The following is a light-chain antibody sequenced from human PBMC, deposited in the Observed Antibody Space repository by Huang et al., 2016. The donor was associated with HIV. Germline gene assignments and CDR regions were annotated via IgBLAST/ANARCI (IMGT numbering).Light chain of an antibody. CDR1: QSITNY. Sequence: DIQMTKSPSSLSASVGDRVTITCRASQSITNYLNWYQHKPGKAPKLLIYFASSLQSGVPSRFSGSGSGTDFTLTISNLQPEDFATYYCQQSHSTPFTFGPGTRVDIK. J-gene: IGKJ3*01. V-gene: IGKV1-39*01. CDR2: FAS. CDR3: QQSHSTPFT.